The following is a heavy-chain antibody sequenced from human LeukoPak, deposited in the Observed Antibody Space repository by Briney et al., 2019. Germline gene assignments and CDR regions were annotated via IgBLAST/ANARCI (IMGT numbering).Heavy chain of an antibody. CDR2: IYYSGST. D-gene: IGHD3-22*01. Sequence: PSETLSLTCTVSGGSISSCYWSWIRQPPGKGLEWIGYIYYSGSTNYNPSLKSRVTISVDTSKNQFSLKLSSVTAADTAVYYCARVFYDSSGYYYVHWFDPWGQGTLVTVSS. CDR3: ARVFYDSSGYYYVHWFDP. V-gene: IGHV4-59*01. CDR1: GGSISSCY. J-gene: IGHJ5*02.